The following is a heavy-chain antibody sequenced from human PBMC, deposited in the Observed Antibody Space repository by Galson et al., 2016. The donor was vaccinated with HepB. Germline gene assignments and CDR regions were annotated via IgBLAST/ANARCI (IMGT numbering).Heavy chain of an antibody. CDR1: GFTFSSYG. D-gene: IGHD2-15*01. J-gene: IGHJ6*02. CDR2: IWYDGSDK. CDR3: VRDVGRRVEGNGMDV. V-gene: IGHV3-33*01. Sequence: SLRLSCAASGFTFSSYGIHWVRQAPGKGLEWVAVIWYDGSDKYYADSVKGRFTISRDNSKNTLNLQMNSLRAEDTAVYYCVRDVGRRVEGNGMDVWGQGTAVTCSS.